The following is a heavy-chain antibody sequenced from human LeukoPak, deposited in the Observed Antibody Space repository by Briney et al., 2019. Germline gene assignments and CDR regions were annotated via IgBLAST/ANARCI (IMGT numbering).Heavy chain of an antibody. V-gene: IGHV3-21*01. D-gene: IGHD6-19*01. CDR1: GFTFSSYS. Sequence: GGSLRLSCAASGFTFSSYSMNWVRQAPGKGLEWVSSISSSSSYIYYADSVKGRFTISRDNAKNSLYLQMNSLRAEDTAVYYCARPQYSSGWGADYWGQGTLVTVSS. J-gene: IGHJ4*02. CDR2: ISSSSSYI. CDR3: ARPQYSSGWGADY.